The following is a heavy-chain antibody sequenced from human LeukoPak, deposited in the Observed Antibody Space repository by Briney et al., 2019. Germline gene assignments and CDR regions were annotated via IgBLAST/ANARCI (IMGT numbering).Heavy chain of an antibody. D-gene: IGHD6-19*01. J-gene: IGHJ4*02. CDR1: GYTFTDYY. CDR3: ATEARSGSSSGWDTYYFDY. Sequence: AASVTVSCKASGYTFTDYYMDWVRQAPGQGLEWMGRINPNNGGTNYAQKFQDRVTTTRDTSISTAYMELSRLRSDDTAVYYCATEARSGSSSGWDTYYFDYWGRGTLVTVSS. V-gene: IGHV1-2*06. CDR2: INPNNGGT.